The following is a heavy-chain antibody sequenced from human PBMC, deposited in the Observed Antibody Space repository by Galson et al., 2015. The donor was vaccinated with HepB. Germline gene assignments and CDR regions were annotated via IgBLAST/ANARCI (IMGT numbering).Heavy chain of an antibody. Sequence: LSLTCTVSGGSISSSSYYWGWIRQPPGKGLEWIGSIYYSGSTYYNPSLKSRVTISVDTSKNQFSLKLSSVTAADTAVYYCARDGEVIPIGSRGWFDPWGQGTLVTVSS. D-gene: IGHD3-10*01. CDR3: ARDGEVIPIGSRGWFDP. CDR2: IYYSGST. J-gene: IGHJ5*02. CDR1: GGSISSSSYY. V-gene: IGHV4-39*07.